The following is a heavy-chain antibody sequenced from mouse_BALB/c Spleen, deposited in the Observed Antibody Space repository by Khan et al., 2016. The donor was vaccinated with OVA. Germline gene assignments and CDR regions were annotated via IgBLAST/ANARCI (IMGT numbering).Heavy chain of an antibody. CDR3: ARGNWQSYYFDY. CDR1: GYIFTNYV. J-gene: IGHJ2*01. V-gene: IGHV1S136*01. Sequence: VQLQQSGPELGKPGASVKMSCKPSGYIFTNYVLHWVKQKPGQGLEWIGYINPYNGGTKYNEKFKGKATLASDKSSITAYLELSSLTSEDSAVYYCARGNWQSYYFDYWGQGTTRTLSS. D-gene: IGHD4-1*01. CDR2: INPYNGGT.